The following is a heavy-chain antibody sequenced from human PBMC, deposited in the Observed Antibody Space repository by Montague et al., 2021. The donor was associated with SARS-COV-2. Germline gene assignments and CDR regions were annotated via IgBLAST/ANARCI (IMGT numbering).Heavy chain of an antibody. Sequence: SLRLSCAASGFTFSSYGMHWVRQAPGKGLEWAAVISYDGSNKYYADSVKGRFTISRDNSKNTLYLQMNSLRAEDTAVYYCAREMVYDAFDIWGQGTMVTVSS. V-gene: IGHV3-30*03. J-gene: IGHJ3*02. D-gene: IGHD1-14*01. CDR1: GFTFSSYG. CDR2: ISYDGSNK. CDR3: AREMVYDAFDI.